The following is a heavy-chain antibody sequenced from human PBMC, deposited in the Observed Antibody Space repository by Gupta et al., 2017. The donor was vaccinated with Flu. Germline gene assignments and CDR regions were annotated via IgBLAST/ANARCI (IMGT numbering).Heavy chain of an antibody. CDR1: GFTFSDHY. CDR3: ARGQGGTDPMRNHNYNYGMDV. J-gene: IGHJ6*02. CDR2: IRNKANSYST. Sequence: EVQLVESGGGLVQPGGSLRLSCAVSGFTFSDHYMDWVRQAPGKGLEWVARIRNKANSYSTEYVASVRGRFTISRDESRNSLYLQMNNVETEDTAVYYCARGQGGTDPMRNHNYNYGMDVWGQGTTVTVSS. V-gene: IGHV3-72*01. D-gene: IGHD1-26*01.